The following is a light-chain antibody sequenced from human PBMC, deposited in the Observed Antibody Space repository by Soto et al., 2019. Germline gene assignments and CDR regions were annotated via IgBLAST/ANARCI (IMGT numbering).Light chain of an antibody. CDR1: QSVLYSSNNKNY. CDR2: WAS. CDR3: QQYYSTPPT. J-gene: IGKJ1*01. V-gene: IGKV4-1*01. Sequence: DIVMTQSPDSLAVSLGERATINCKSSQSVLYSSNNKNYLVWYQQKPGQPPKLLIYWASTRESGVPDRFSGSGSGTDFTLTISSLQAEDVAIYYCQQYYSTPPTFGQGTKVEI.